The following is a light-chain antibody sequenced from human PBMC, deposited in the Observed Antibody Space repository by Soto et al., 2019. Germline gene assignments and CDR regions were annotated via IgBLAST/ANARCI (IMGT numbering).Light chain of an antibody. Sequence: QSALTQPASVSGSPGQSITISCTGTSSDVGGYDYVSWYQQHPGKAPKLVIYDVNNRPSGVSNRFSGSKSGISASLTISGLQGEDEADYYCKSYTSRSTPWVFGGGTKLTVL. CDR1: SSDVGGYDY. CDR3: KSYTSRSTPWV. V-gene: IGLV2-14*01. J-gene: IGLJ3*02. CDR2: DVN.